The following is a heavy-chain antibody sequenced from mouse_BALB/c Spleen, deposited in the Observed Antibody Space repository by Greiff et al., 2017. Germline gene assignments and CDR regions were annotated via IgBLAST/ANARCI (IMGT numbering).Heavy chain of an antibody. CDR1: GFTFSSYG. J-gene: IGHJ1*01. CDR3: ARDPYRYDLYFDV. CDR2: INSNGGST. Sequence: EVQLVESGGGLVQPGGSLKLSCAASGFTFSSYGMSWVRQTPDKRLELVATINSNGGSTYYPDSVKGRFTISRDNAKNTLYLQMSSLKSEDTAMYYCARDPYRYDLYFDVWGAGTTVTVSS. V-gene: IGHV5-6-3*01. D-gene: IGHD2-14*01.